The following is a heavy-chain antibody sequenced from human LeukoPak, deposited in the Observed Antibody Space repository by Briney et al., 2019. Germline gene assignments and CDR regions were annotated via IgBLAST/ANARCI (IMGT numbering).Heavy chain of an antibody. CDR2: IYYSGST. CDR3: ARTHLGYCSSTSCYTPYNWFDP. Sequence: SETLSLTCTVSGGSISSGDYYWSWIRQPPGKGLEWIGYIYYSGSTYYNPSLKSRVTISVDTSKNQFSLKLSSVTAADTAVYYCARTHLGYCSSTSCYTPYNWFDPWGQGTLVTVPS. CDR1: GGSISSGDYY. J-gene: IGHJ5*02. D-gene: IGHD2-2*02. V-gene: IGHV4-30-4*01.